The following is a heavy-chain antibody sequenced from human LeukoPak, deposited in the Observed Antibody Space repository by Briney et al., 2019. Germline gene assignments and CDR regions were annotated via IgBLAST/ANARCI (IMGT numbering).Heavy chain of an antibody. CDR1: GGSISSYY. Sequence: SETLSLTCTVSGGSISSYYWSWIRQSPGKGLEWIGYIYYSGSTNYNPSLKSRVTISVDTSKNQFSLKVNSVTAADTAVYYCARAPGNDYYPYYYMDVWGKGTTVTVSS. J-gene: IGHJ6*03. CDR2: IYYSGST. CDR3: ARAPGNDYYPYYYMDV. D-gene: IGHD4/OR15-4a*01. V-gene: IGHV4-59*01.